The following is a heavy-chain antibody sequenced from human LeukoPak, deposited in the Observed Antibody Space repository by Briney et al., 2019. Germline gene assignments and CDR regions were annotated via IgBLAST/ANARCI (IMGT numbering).Heavy chain of an antibody. CDR3: VRGQARAWGLDY. J-gene: IGHJ4*02. D-gene: IGHD3-16*01. Sequence: GGSLRLSCAASGFTFSSYAMSWVRQAPGKGLEWVSSISSSSSYIYYADSVKGRFTISRDNAKNSLYLQMNSLRAEDTAVYYCVRGQARAWGLDYWGQGTLVTVSS. CDR1: GFTFSSYA. V-gene: IGHV3-21*01. CDR2: ISSSSSYI.